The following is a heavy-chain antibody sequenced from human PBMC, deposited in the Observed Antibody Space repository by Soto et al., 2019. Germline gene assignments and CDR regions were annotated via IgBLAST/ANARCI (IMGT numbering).Heavy chain of an antibody. D-gene: IGHD5-18*01. J-gene: IGHJ4*02. Sequence: QVQLVESGGGVVQPGRSLRLSCAASGFTFSSYAMHWVRQAPGKGLEWVAVISYDGSNKYYADSVKGRFTISRDNSKNTLYLQMNSLRAEDTAVYYCARDHVQLWLGYYFDYWGQGTLVTVSS. V-gene: IGHV3-30-3*01. CDR3: ARDHVQLWLGYYFDY. CDR2: ISYDGSNK. CDR1: GFTFSSYA.